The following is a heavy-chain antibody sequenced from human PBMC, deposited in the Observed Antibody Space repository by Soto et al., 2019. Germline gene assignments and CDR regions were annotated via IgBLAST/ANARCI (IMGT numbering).Heavy chain of an antibody. CDR1: GFTFSSYA. Sequence: GGSLRLSCAASGFTFSSYAIHWVRQAPGKGLEWVEVISYDGSNKYYADYVKGRFTISRDNSKNTLYLQMNSLRAEDTAVYYCARDKRDLRFLEWSYYFDYWGQGTLVTVSS. D-gene: IGHD3-3*01. CDR2: ISYDGSNK. CDR3: ARDKRDLRFLEWSYYFDY. V-gene: IGHV3-30-3*01. J-gene: IGHJ4*02.